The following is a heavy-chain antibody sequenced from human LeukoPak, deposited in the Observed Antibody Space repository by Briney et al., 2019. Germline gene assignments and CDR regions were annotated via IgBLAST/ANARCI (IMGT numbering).Heavy chain of an antibody. CDR1: GGSISSYF. CDR2: ICHSGST. V-gene: IGHV4-59*01. D-gene: IGHD1-26*01. Sequence: SETLSLTCTVSGGSISSYFWSWIRQPPGKGLEWIGYICHSGSTNYNPSLKSRVTISIDTSKNQFSLKLSSVTAADTTVYYCARRAVLVGATVFDYWGQGILVTVSS. CDR3: ARRAVLVGATVFDY. J-gene: IGHJ4*02.